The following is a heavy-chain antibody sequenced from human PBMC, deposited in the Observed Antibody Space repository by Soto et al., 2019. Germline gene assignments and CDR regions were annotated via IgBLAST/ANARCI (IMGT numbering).Heavy chain of an antibody. CDR1: GYTFTSYE. J-gene: IGHJ5*02. CDR3: ARDCPVPPATPNNWFDP. D-gene: IGHD2-2*02. V-gene: IGHV1-18*01. Sequence: ASVKVSCKASGYTFTSYEINWVRQATGQGLEWMGWMNRHNGKTQYAQKVQGRVTLTTDTSMSTAYMEVRGLTYDDTAVYYCARDCPVPPATPNNWFDPWGQGTLVTVSS. CDR2: MNRHNGKT.